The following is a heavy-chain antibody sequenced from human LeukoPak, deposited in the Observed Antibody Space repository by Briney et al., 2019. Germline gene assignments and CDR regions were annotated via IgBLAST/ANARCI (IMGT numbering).Heavy chain of an antibody. CDR2: ISSSSSYI. Sequence: ETLSLTCTVSGGSISSSSYYWGWIRQPPGKGLEWVSSISSSSSYIYYADSVKGRFSISRDNAKNSLYLQMNSLRAEDTAVYYCARGVPKTSYYYYYMDVWGKGTTVTVSS. CDR1: GGSISSSS. V-gene: IGHV3-21*01. CDR3: ARGVPKTSYYYYYMDV. J-gene: IGHJ6*03. D-gene: IGHD4-11*01.